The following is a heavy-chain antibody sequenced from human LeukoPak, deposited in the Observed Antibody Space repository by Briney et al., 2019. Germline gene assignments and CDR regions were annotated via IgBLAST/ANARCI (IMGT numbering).Heavy chain of an antibody. CDR3: AKCSLSGYLFAAFDI. CDR1: GFTFSSYG. J-gene: IGHJ3*02. CDR2: VSYDGTNK. D-gene: IGHD3-3*01. Sequence: GGSLRLSCAASGFTFSSYGMHWVRQAPGKGLEWVAVVSYDGTNKYYTDSVKGRFTISGDNSKNTLYLQINSLRAEDAAVYYCAKCSLSGYLFAAFDIWGQGTMVSVSS. V-gene: IGHV3-30*18.